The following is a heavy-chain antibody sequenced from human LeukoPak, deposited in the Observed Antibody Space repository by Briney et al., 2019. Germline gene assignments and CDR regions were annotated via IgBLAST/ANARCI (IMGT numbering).Heavy chain of an antibody. Sequence: GESLKISCKGSGYTFTSYWITWVRQMPGKGLEWMGRIDPSDSYTNYSPSFQGHVTISADKSINTAYLQWSSLRASDTAMYFCARQKSPIMPTATVDYWGRGTLVTVSS. J-gene: IGHJ4*02. CDR2: IDPSDSYT. D-gene: IGHD2-15*01. V-gene: IGHV5-10-1*01. CDR3: ARQKSPIMPTATVDY. CDR1: GYTFTSYW.